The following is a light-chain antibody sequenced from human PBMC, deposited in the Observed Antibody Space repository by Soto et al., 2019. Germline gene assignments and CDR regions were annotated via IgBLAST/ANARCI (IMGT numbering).Light chain of an antibody. CDR3: CSYAVIYAYV. CDR2: DIT. V-gene: IGLV2-11*01. Sequence: QSALTQPRSVSGSPGQSVTISCTGTSSDVGRFEYVSWYQQHPGEAPKVVVYDITKRPSGVPDRFSGSKSGNTASLTISGLQAEDEADYFCCSYAVIYAYVFGAGTKLTVL. CDR1: SSDVGRFEY. J-gene: IGLJ1*01.